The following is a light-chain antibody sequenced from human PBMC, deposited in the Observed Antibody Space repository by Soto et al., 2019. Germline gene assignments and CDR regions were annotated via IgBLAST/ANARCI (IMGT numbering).Light chain of an antibody. CDR2: GAS. V-gene: IGKV3-20*01. CDR3: QQYGGSANT. CDR1: QSVSSSY. J-gene: IGKJ2*01. Sequence: EIVLTQSPGTLSLSPGERATLSCWASQSVSSSYLAWYQQKPGQAPGLLIYGASSRATGIPDRFSGSGSGTDFTLTISRLEPEDFAVYYCQQYGGSANTFGQGTKLEIK.